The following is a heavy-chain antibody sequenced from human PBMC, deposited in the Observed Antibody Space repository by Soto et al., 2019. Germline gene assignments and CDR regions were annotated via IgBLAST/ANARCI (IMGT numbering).Heavy chain of an antibody. CDR1: GFTFSSYG. CDR3: AKDVDFWTTLDL. V-gene: IGHV3-30*18. J-gene: IGHJ6*02. Sequence: QVQLVESGGGVVQPGRSLRLSCAASGFTFSSYGMHWVRQAPGKGLGWVAVISYDGSKKHYAESVKDRFTRPRDNSKNSLYLQMNSLRAEDMAVYYCAKDVDFWTTLDLWGQGTTVTVSS. CDR2: ISYDGSKK. D-gene: IGHD3-3*01.